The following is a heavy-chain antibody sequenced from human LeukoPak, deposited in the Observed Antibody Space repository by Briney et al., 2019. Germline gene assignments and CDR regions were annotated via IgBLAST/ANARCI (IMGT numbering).Heavy chain of an antibody. J-gene: IGHJ4*02. V-gene: IGHV3-48*02. CDR1: GFTFSNYV. D-gene: IGHD3-9*01. CDR3: ARDNDWAFHY. CDR2: INHNGEMI. Sequence: GGSLRLSCAASGFTFSNYVLSWVRQAPGKGLEWVSYINHNGEMIFYPDFVKGRFTISRDNAKNSLYLQMNSLRDEDTAVYYCARDNDWAFHYWGQGTLVTVSS.